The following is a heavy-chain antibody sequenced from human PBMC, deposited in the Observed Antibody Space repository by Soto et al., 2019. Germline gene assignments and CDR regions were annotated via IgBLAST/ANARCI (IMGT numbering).Heavy chain of an antibody. CDR1: GYTFTDYY. CDR3: ARVAVPGQGYFQH. D-gene: IGHD6-19*01. CDR2: IHPNSGGT. J-gene: IGHJ1*01. V-gene: IGHV1-2*04. Sequence: GASVKVSCKASGYTFTDYYLHWVRQAPGQGPEWMGWIHPNSGGTSYAQKFQAWVTMTRDTSISTAYMELTRLTSDDTAVYYCARVAVPGQGYFQHWGQGTLVTVSS.